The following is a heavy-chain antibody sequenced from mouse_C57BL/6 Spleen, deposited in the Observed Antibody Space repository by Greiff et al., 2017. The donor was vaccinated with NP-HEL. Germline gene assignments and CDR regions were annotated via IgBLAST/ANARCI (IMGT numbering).Heavy chain of an antibody. Sequence: EVQLQQSGPELVTPGASGRISWGASGYSFTDYNMNWVKQSNGKTLERIGVIHPNYGTISYNQKFKGKATLTVDQSSSTAYMQLNSLTSEDSAVYYCAREGGYYFAYWGQGTLVTVSA. V-gene: IGHV1-39*01. CDR1: GYSFTDYN. CDR3: AREGGYYFAY. CDR2: IHPNYGTI. J-gene: IGHJ3*01. D-gene: IGHD2-3*01.